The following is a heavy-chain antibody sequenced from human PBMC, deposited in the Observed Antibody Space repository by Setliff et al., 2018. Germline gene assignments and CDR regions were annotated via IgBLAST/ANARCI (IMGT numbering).Heavy chain of an antibody. CDR1: GFTFTDYL. Sequence: GASVKVSCKASGFTFTDYLMNWMRQAPEQGLEWMGRINLNTGNIFYAQRFQGRITISTDESSSTVYMEMSRLKSEDTAVYYCARGSIVGPTRGDFDFWGLGTLVTVSS. D-gene: IGHD1-26*01. CDR3: ARGSIVGPTRGDFDF. V-gene: IGHV1-8*02. CDR2: INLNTGNI. J-gene: IGHJ4*02.